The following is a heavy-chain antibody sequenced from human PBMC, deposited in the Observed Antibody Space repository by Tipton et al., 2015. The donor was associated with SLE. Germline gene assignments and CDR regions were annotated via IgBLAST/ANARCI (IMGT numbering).Heavy chain of an antibody. CDR2: IYYSGST. Sequence: LRLSCTVSGGSISGHFWSWIRQPPGKGLECIGYIYYSGSTNYNPSLKSRVTISVDTSKNQFSLKLSSVTAADTAVYYCARYMRYNFDYWGQGTLVTVSS. CDR3: ARYMRYNFDY. D-gene: IGHD5-24*01. CDR1: GGSISGHF. V-gene: IGHV4-59*11. J-gene: IGHJ4*02.